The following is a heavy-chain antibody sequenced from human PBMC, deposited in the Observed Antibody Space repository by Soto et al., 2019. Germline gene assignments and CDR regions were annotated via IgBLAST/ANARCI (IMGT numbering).Heavy chain of an antibody. J-gene: IGHJ6*02. CDR1: GYTFTSYY. CDR3: AREMATITYHYYDMDV. CDR2: ISPSAGTI. D-gene: IGHD5-12*01. Sequence: ASVKVSCKASGYTFTSYYMHWVRQAPGLGLEWMGIISPSAGTIKYAQKFQGRVSMTRDTATSTVYMELSSLRSDDTAVYYCAREMATITYHYYDMDVWGQGTTVTVSS. V-gene: IGHV1-46*01.